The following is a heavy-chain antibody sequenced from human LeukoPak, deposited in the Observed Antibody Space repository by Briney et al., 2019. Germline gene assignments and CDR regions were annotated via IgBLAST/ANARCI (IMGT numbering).Heavy chain of an antibody. CDR1: GFTFSSYG. V-gene: IGHV3-23*01. J-gene: IGHJ3*02. CDR3: AKAGERITMVRGQGAFDI. CDR2: ISGSGGST. Sequence: GSLRLSCAASGFTFSSYGMSWVRQAPGKGLEWVSAISGSGGSTYYADSVKGRFTISRDNSKTTLYLQMNSLRAEDTAVYYCAKAGERITMVRGQGAFDIWGQGTMVTVSS. D-gene: IGHD3-10*01.